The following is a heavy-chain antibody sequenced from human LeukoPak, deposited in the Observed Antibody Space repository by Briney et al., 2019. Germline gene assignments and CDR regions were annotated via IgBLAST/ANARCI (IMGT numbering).Heavy chain of an antibody. Sequence: PGGSLRLSCAASGFTFSSYWMHWVRQGPGKGLVWVSRINSDGSSTSYADSVKGRFTISRDNAKNTLYLQMNSLTAEDTAVYYCARTRRGVIINYWGQGTLVTVSS. J-gene: IGHJ4*02. D-gene: IGHD3-10*01. V-gene: IGHV3-74*01. CDR3: ARTRRGVIINY. CDR1: GFTFSSYW. CDR2: INSDGSST.